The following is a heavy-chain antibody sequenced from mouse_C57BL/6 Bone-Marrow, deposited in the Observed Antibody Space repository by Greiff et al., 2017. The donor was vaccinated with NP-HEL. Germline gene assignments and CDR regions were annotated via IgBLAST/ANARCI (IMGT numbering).Heavy chain of an antibody. Sequence: EVQLVESGGGLVQPGGSLNLSCAASGFTFTDYYMSWVRQTPGQALEWFGFIQNKANGYTTEYSASVKGPLTISRDTCPSILYLRMITIKAEASATYYCSRYSGLDYGSHCDFDVWGKGTTVTVSS. CDR2: IQNKANGYTT. J-gene: IGHJ1*03. D-gene: IGHD1-1*01. V-gene: IGHV7-3*01. CDR1: GFTFTDYY. CDR3: SRYSGLDYGSHCDFDV.